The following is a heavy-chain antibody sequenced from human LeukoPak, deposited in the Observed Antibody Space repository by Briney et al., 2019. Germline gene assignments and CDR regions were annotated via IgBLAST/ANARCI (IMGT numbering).Heavy chain of an antibody. J-gene: IGHJ4*02. Sequence: ASETVSHKCSLCTVTSYYMHWLRQAPGQGLEWMGMIKLSGGKTRYAQKFQGSVTMTSDTSTSTVYIEVLSLRSEDTAVYYCARGDHTMVTSSRDLGGRETGVRVS. CDR2: IKLSGGKT. V-gene: IGHV1-46*03. D-gene: IGHD4/OR15-4a*01. CDR1: LCTVTSYY. CDR3: ARGDHTMVTSSRDL.